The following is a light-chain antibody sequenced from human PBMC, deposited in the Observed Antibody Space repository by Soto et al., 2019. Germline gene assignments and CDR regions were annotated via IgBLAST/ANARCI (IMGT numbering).Light chain of an antibody. V-gene: IGLV2-14*01. Sequence: QSALTQPASVSGSPGQSITISCTGTSSDVGNYKYVSWYQQHPGKAPKLMIYEVSNRPSGVSNRFSGSNSGNTASLTISGLQAEDETDYYCFSYTSSGTYVFGTGTQLTVL. J-gene: IGLJ1*01. CDR3: FSYTSSGTYV. CDR2: EVS. CDR1: SSDVGNYKY.